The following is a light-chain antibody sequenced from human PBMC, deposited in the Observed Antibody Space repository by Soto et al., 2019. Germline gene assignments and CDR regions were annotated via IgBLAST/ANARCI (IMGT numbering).Light chain of an antibody. Sequence: EIVLTQSPGTLSLSPAERASLSCSASQSVSNNYLAWYQQKPGQAPRLLIYGASNRATGIPDRFSGSGSGTEFTLTISSLQPDDFATYYCQHYNSYSEAFGQGTKVDIK. J-gene: IGKJ1*01. CDR1: QSVSNNY. CDR3: QHYNSYSEA. CDR2: GAS. V-gene: IGKV3-20*01.